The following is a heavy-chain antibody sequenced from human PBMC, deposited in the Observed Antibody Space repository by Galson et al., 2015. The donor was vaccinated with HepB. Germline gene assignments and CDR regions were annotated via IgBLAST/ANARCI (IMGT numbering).Heavy chain of an antibody. CDR1: GFTFSLYW. CDR3: ARVWPSGSSYFDY. J-gene: IGHJ4*02. Sequence: SLRLSCAASGFTFSLYWMSWVRQAPGKGLEWVATIKEDGTVKYYVDSVKGRFTISRDDAKNSLYLQMSSLRAEDTAVYYCARVWPSGSSYFDYWGPGTLVTVSS. V-gene: IGHV3-7*03. D-gene: IGHD1-26*01. CDR2: IKEDGTVK.